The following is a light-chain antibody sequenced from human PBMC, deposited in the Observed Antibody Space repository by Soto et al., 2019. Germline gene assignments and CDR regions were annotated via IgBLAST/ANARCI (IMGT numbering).Light chain of an antibody. CDR1: QSVSSN. J-gene: IGKJ1*01. Sequence: EIVMTQSPATLSVSPGERATLSCRASQSVSSNLAWYQQKPGQAPRLLIYGASTRATGIPARFSGSGSGTEFTLTISRLEPEDCAVYYCQQYGSSPPKGTFGQGTKVDIK. V-gene: IGKV3-15*01. CDR2: GAS. CDR3: QQYGSSPPKGT.